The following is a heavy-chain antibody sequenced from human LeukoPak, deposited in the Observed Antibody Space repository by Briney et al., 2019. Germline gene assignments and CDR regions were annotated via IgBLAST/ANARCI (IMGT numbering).Heavy chain of an antibody. CDR3: ARVSGVGYCSSTSCFYFDY. CDR2: IYQSGST. J-gene: IGHJ4*02. CDR1: GYSISSGYY. Sequence: SETLSLTCTVSGYSISSGYYWGWIRQPPGKGLEWIGTIYQSGSTYYNPSLKSRVTISIDTSKNQFSLKLSSVTAADTAVYYCARVSGVGYCSSTSCFYFDYWGQGTLVTVSS. D-gene: IGHD2-2*01. V-gene: IGHV4-38-2*02.